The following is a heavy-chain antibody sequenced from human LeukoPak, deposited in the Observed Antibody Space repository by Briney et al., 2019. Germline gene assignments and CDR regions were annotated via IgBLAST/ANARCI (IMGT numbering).Heavy chain of an antibody. Sequence: SETLSLTCTVSGGSISSYYWSWIRQPPGKGLEWIGYIQYSGSTNYNPSLKSRVTISVDTSKNQFSLKLSSVTAADTAVYYCARATDVDTIKYYFDYWGQGTLVTVSS. V-gene: IGHV4-59*01. J-gene: IGHJ4*02. CDR2: IQYSGST. D-gene: IGHD5-12*01. CDR3: ARATDVDTIKYYFDY. CDR1: GGSISSYY.